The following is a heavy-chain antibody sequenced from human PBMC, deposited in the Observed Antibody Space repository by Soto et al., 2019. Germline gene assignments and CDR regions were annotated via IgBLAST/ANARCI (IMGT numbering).Heavy chain of an antibody. CDR1: GGSISSSNW. V-gene: IGHV4-4*02. CDR3: ASSNIAAAGFYYYALDV. Sequence: PSETLSPTCAVSGGSISSSNWWSWVRQPPGKGLEWIGEIYHSGSTNYNPSLKSRVTISVDKSKNQFSLKLSSVTAADTAVYYCASSNIAAAGFYYYALDVWGRGTTVT. J-gene: IGHJ6*02. CDR2: IYHSGST. D-gene: IGHD6-13*01.